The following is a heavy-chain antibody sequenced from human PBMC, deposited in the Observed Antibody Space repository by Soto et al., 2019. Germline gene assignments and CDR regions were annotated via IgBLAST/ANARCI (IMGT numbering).Heavy chain of an antibody. Sequence: SETLSLTCTVSGGSISSSSYYWGWIRQPPGKGLEWIGGIYYSGSTYYNPSLKSRVTISVDTSKNQFSLKLSSVTAADTAVYYCARQAKWELLSGYFDYWGQGTLVTVSS. CDR1: GGSISSSSYY. CDR2: IYYSGST. J-gene: IGHJ4*02. CDR3: ARQAKWELLSGYFDY. D-gene: IGHD1-26*01. V-gene: IGHV4-39*01.